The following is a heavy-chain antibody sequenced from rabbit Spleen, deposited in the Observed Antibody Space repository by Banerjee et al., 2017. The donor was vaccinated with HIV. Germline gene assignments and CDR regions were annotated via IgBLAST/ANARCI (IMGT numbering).Heavy chain of an antibody. V-gene: IGHV1S40*01. CDR2: IDVTKSGST. J-gene: IGHJ6*01. Sequence: QSLEESGGDLVKPGASLTLTCKASGLDFSSRYWICWVRQAPGKGLEWIACIDVTKSGSTYYANWAKGRFTISKPSSTTVTLQMTSLTAADTATYFCARDTSSSFSSYGMDLWGPGTLVAVS. CDR1: GLDFSSRYW. D-gene: IGHD1-1*01. CDR3: ARDTSSSFSSYGMDL.